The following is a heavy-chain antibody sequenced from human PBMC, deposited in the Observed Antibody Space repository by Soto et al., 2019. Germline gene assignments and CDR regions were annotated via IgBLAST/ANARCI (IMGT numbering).Heavy chain of an antibody. J-gene: IGHJ3*02. CDR3: ARGRKRSSSWSGVFDI. CDR1: GYTFTGYY. D-gene: IGHD6-13*01. V-gene: IGHV1-2*02. Sequence: ASVKVSCKASGYTFTGYYMHWVRQAPGQGLEWMGWINPNSGGTNYAQKFQGRVTMTRDTSISTAYMELSSLRSEDTAVYYCARGRKRSSSWSGVFDISGQATMVTVSS. CDR2: INPNSGGT.